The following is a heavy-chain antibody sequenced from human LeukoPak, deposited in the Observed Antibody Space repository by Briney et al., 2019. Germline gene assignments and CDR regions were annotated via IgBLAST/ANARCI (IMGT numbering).Heavy chain of an antibody. CDR2: IYYSGST. CDR3: ARVPCSSTSCYHYYYYMDV. J-gene: IGHJ6*03. D-gene: IGHD2-2*01. Sequence: SETLSLTCTVSGGSISSYYWSWIRQPPGKGLEWIEYIYYSGSTNYNPSLKSRVTISVDTSKNQFSLKLSSVTAADTAVYYCARVPCSSTSCYHYYYYMDVWGKGTTVTVSS. CDR1: GGSISSYY. V-gene: IGHV4-59*01.